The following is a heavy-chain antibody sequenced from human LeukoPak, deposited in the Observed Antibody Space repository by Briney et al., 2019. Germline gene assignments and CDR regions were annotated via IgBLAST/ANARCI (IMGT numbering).Heavy chain of an antibody. J-gene: IGHJ6*02. CDR2: INHSGST. D-gene: IGHD3-10*01. CDR1: GGSFSGYY. Sequence: KSSETLSLTCAVYGGSFSGYYWSWIRQPPGKGLEWIGEINHSGSTNYNPSLKSRVTISVDTSKNQFSLKLSSVTAADTAVYYCARGTLILLGSYYYGMDVWGQGTTVTVSS. V-gene: IGHV4-34*01. CDR3: ARGTLILLGSYYYGMDV.